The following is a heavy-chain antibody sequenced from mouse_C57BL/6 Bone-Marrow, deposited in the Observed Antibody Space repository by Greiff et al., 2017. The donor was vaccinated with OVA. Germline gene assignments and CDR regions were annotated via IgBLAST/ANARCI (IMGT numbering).Heavy chain of an antibody. CDR3: ASQGKPGTWFAY. CDR1: GYTFTSYG. V-gene: IGHV1-81*01. CDR2: IYPRSGNT. D-gene: IGHD4-1*01. Sequence: QVQLQQSGAELARPGASVKLSCKASGYTFTSYGISWVKQRTGQGLEWIGEIYPRSGNTYYNEKFKGKATLTADKSSSTAYMELRSLTSEDAEVYFCASQGKPGTWFAYWGQGTLVTVSA. J-gene: IGHJ3*01.